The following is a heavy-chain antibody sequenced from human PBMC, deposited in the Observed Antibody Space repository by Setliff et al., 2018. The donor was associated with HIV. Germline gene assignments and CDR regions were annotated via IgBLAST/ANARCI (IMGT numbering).Heavy chain of an antibody. CDR1: GFSISRGYY. CDR2: TSHSGST. Sequence: SETLSLTCTVSGFSISRGYYWGWSRQPPGKGLEWIASTSHSGSTNYNPSLNSRVTISVNTSRNQFSLKMTAVTASATAVYYCARSGSGYGAKAVDIWGQGTKVTVSS. D-gene: IGHD5-12*01. V-gene: IGHV4-38-2*02. CDR3: ARSGSGYGAKAVDI. J-gene: IGHJ3*02.